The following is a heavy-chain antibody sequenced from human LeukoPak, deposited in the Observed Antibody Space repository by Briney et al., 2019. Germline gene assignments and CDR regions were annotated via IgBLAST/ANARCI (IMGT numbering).Heavy chain of an antibody. V-gene: IGHV3-11*06. CDR3: ARVATYDFWSGYLY. CDR1: GFIFSDYY. J-gene: IGHJ4*02. Sequence: PGGSLRLSCAASGFIFSDYYMSWIRQAPGKGLEWLSYISSSSIYTSYADSVKGRFTISRDNAKNSLYLQLNSLRAEDTAVYYCARVATYDFWSGYLYWGQGTLVTVSS. CDR2: ISSSSIYT. D-gene: IGHD3-3*01.